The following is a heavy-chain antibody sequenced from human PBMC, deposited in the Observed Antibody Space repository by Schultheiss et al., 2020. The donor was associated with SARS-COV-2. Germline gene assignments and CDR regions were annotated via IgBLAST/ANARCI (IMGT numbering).Heavy chain of an antibody. J-gene: IGHJ4*02. D-gene: IGHD6-13*01. V-gene: IGHV1-69*02. CDR2: IIPILGIA. CDR1: GGTFSSYT. CDR3: ARGGYSSSWYDPQGDY. Sequence: SVKVSCKASGGTFSSYTISWVRQAPGQGLEWMGRIIPILGIANYAQKFQGRVTITADKSTSTAYMELRSLRSDDTAVYYCARGGYSSSWYDPQGDYWGQGTLVTVSS.